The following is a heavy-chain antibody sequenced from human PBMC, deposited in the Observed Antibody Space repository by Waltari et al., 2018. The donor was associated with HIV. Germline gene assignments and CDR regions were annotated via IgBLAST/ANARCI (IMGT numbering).Heavy chain of an antibody. J-gene: IGHJ4*02. CDR3: AKVRYSGSSYYFDY. CDR2: MSWKSGSI. CDR1: GFTFDDYA. V-gene: IGHV3-9*01. D-gene: IGHD1-26*01. Sequence: EVQLVESGGGLVQPGRSLRLSCAASGFTFDDYAMHWVRQAPGKGLEGSSGMSWKSGSIGYADSVKGLFTISRDNAKNSLYLQMNSLRAEDTALYYCAKVRYSGSSYYFDYWGQGTLVTVSS.